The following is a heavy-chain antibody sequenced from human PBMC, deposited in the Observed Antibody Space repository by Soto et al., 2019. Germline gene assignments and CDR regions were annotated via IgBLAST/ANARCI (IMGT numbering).Heavy chain of an antibody. Sequence: GGSLRLSCAASGFTFSDYYMSWIRQAPGKGLEWVSYISSSSSYTNYADSVKGRFTISRDNAKNSLYLQMNSLRAEDTAVYYCARARHSLLEDDYYDSSGYYRYYFDYWGQGTLVTVSS. J-gene: IGHJ4*02. CDR2: ISSSSSYT. V-gene: IGHV3-11*06. CDR1: GFTFSDYY. CDR3: ARARHSLLEDDYYDSSGYYRYYFDY. D-gene: IGHD3-22*01.